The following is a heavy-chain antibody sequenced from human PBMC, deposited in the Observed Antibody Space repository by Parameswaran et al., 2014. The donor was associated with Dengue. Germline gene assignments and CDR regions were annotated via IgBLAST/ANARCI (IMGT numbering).Heavy chain of an antibody. V-gene: IGHV1-3*01. CDR2: INAGNGNT. J-gene: IGHJ6*03. CDR3: ARGSYYGSGSTNRGVDYYYYMDV. Sequence: WVRQAPGQRLEWMGWINAGNGNTKYSQKFQGRVTITRDTSASTAYMELSGLRSEDTAVYYCARGSYYGSGSTNRGVDYYYYMDVWGKGTTVTVSS. D-gene: IGHD3-10*01.